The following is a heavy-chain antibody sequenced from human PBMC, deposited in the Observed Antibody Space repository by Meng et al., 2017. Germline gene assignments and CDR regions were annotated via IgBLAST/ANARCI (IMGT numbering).Heavy chain of an antibody. Sequence: QVQLQQWGAGRLKPSETLSLTWAVYGGSFSGYYWSWIRQPPGKGLEWIGEINHSGSTNYNPSLKSRVTISVDTSKNQFSLKLSSVTAADTAVYYCARGRGSWGYWGQGTLVTVSS. CDR3: ARGRGSWGY. D-gene: IGHD3-16*01. CDR2: INHSGST. J-gene: IGHJ4*02. CDR1: GGSFSGYY. V-gene: IGHV4-34*01.